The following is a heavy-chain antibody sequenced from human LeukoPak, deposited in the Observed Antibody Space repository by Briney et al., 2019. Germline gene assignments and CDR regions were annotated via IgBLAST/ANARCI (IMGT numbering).Heavy chain of an antibody. CDR3: ARVYYYDSSGYYLDEVDY. J-gene: IGHJ4*02. Sequence: ASVKVSCKASGYTFTNYFIHWVRQAPGQGLEWMGLIKTSVDSASYAQSFQGRVTMTRDTSTSTVYMELSSLKSDDTAVYYCARVYYYDSSGYYLDEVDYWGQGTLVTVSS. CDR2: IKTSVDSA. V-gene: IGHV1-46*01. D-gene: IGHD3-22*01. CDR1: GYTFTNYF.